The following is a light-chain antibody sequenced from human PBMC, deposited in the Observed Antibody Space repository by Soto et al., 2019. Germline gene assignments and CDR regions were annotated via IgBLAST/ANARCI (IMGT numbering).Light chain of an antibody. CDR1: QVIGIY. CDR3: QQLVSYPQ. V-gene: IGKV1-9*01. Sequence: DIQVTQSPSFLSASVGDRVTITCRASQVIGIYLAWYQQKPGKAPKLLVSAASTLQSGVPSRFSGSGSGTEFTLTISSLQPEDFATYYCQQLVSYPQFGGGTKVDI. J-gene: IGKJ4*02. CDR2: AAS.